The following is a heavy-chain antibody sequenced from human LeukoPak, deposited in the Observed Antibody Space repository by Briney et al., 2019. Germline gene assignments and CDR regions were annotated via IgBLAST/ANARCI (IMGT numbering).Heavy chain of an antibody. V-gene: IGHV1-8*03. J-gene: IGHJ4*02. CDR1: GYTFTSYD. CDR3: ARAPGYCSGGSCSLPY. Sequence: ASVKVSCKASGYTFTSYDINWVRQATGQGLEWMGWMNPNSGNTGYAQKFQGRVTITRNTSISTAYMELRSLRSDDTAVYYCARAPGYCSGGSCSLPYWGQGTLVTVSS. CDR2: MNPNSGNT. D-gene: IGHD2-15*01.